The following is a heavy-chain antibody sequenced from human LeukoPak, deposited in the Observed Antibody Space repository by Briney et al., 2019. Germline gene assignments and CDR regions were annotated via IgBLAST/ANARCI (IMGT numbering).Heavy chain of an antibody. Sequence: SETLSLTCAVYGGSFSGYYWSWIRQPPGKGLEWIGEINHSGSTNYNPSLKSRVTISVDTSKNQFSLKLSSVTAADTAVYYCARGWGSSANYYYYMDVWGKGTTVTVSS. D-gene: IGHD3-16*01. J-gene: IGHJ6*03. V-gene: IGHV4-34*01. CDR3: ARGWGSSANYYYYMDV. CDR1: GGSFSGYY. CDR2: INHSGST.